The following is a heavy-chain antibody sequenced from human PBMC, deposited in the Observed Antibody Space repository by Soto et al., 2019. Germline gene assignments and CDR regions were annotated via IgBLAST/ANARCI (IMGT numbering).Heavy chain of an antibody. J-gene: IGHJ6*02. V-gene: IGHV1-2*02. CDR3: ARNMDYYYGPGSGNGHGF. D-gene: IGHD3-10*01. CDR2: INPKFGDK. Sequence: QVQLVQSGAEVKEPGDSVRVSCEASGYTFTAYYIHWVRQAPGQGLVWMGWINPKFGDKTYAQDFQGRVSMTRDMSISTVYMELSRLTSDDTAIYYCARNMDYYYGPGSGNGHGFWGQGTTVTVFS. CDR1: GYTFTAYY.